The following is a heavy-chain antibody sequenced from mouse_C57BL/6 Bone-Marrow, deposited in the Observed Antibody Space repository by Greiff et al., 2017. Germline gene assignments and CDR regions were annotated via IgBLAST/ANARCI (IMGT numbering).Heavy chain of an antibody. CDR1: GFTFSSYG. V-gene: IGHV5-6*01. J-gene: IGHJ3*01. D-gene: IGHD2-4*01. CDR2: ISSGGSDT. Sequence: EVQLVESGGDLVKPGGSLKLSCAASGFTFSSYGMSWVRQTPDKRLEWVATISSGGSDTDYPDSVQGRFTITRDNAKNTLYLHMSSLKSEDTAMYYCSRLDYDWFAYWGQGTLVTVSA. CDR3: SRLDYDWFAY.